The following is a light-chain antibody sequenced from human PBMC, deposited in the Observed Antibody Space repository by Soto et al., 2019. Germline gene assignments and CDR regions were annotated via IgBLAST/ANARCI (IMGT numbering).Light chain of an antibody. CDR1: QSVSSSY. Sequence: EIVLTQSPGTLSLSPGERATLSCRASQSVSSSYLAWYQQKPGQAPRLLIYGASSRATGIPDRFSGRGSGTDFSLTISRLETEDSAVYYCQQYGSSPLFTFGPGTKVDIK. CDR2: GAS. J-gene: IGKJ3*01. CDR3: QQYGSSPLFT. V-gene: IGKV3-20*01.